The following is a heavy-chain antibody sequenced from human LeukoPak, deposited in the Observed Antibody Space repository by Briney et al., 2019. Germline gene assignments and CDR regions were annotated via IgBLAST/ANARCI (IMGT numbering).Heavy chain of an antibody. Sequence: GGSLRLSCAASGFTFSSYSMNWVRQAPGKGLEWVSSISSSSNYIYYADSVKGRFTISRDNAKNSLYLQMNSLRAEDTAVYYCARESDHSGGFDYWGQGTLVTVSS. V-gene: IGHV3-21*01. J-gene: IGHJ4*02. CDR2: ISSSSNYI. CDR1: GFTFSSYS. D-gene: IGHD3-16*01. CDR3: ARESDHSGGFDY.